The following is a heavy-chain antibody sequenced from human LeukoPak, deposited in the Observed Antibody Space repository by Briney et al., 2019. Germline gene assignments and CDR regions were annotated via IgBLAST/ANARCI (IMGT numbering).Heavy chain of an antibody. CDR3: AKGYRDDYIAFDM. Sequence: PGGSLRPSCAASGFTFSNYAMGWVRQAPGRGLDWVSSISYVGGTTYHADSVKGRFTISRDDSKNTLYLQMHSLRAEDTAIYYCAKGYRDDYIAFDMWGQGTVVAVS. CDR2: ISYVGGTT. J-gene: IGHJ3*02. D-gene: IGHD4-11*01. CDR1: GFTFSNYA. V-gene: IGHV3-23*01.